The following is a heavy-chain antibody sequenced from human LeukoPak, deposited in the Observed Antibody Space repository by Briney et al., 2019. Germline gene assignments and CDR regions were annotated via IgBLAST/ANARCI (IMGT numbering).Heavy chain of an antibody. CDR3: ARELAVVAATRYYYYGMDV. CDR2: IWYDGSNK. Sequence: GGSLRLSCAASGFTFSSYGMHWVRQAPGKGLEWVAVIWYDGSNKYYADSVKGRFTISRENSKNTLYLQMNSLRAEDTAVCYCARELAVVAATRYYYYGMDVWGQGTTVTVSS. J-gene: IGHJ6*02. CDR1: GFTFSSYG. D-gene: IGHD2-15*01. V-gene: IGHV3-33*01.